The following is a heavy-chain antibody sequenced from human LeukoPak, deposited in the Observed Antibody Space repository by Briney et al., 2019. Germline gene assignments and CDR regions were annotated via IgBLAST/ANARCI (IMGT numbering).Heavy chain of an antibody. V-gene: IGHV3-30*02. CDR1: GFTFSTYG. J-gene: IGHJ4*02. D-gene: IGHD5-12*01. Sequence: HSGGSXRLSCAASGFTFSTYGMHWVRQAPGKGLEWVTFIWVDGSDKYYAASVKGRFTVSRDNSKNTLYLQMSSLSAEDSAMYYCAKDKSHLIEATIDYWGQGTLVTVSS. CDR3: AKDKSHLIEATIDY. CDR2: IWVDGSDK.